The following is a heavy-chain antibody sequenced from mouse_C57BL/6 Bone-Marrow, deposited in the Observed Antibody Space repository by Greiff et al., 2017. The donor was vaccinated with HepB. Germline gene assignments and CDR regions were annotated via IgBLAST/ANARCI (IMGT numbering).Heavy chain of an antibody. V-gene: IGHV14-2*01. CDR3: ARILRGAMDY. Sequence: VQLQQSGAELVKPGASVKLSCTASGFNIKDYYMHWVKQRTEQGLEWIGRIDPEDGETKCAPKFQGKATITADTSSNTAYLQLSSLTSEDTAVYYCARILRGAMDYWGQGTSVTVSS. J-gene: IGHJ4*01. D-gene: IGHD1-1*01. CDR1: GFNIKDYY. CDR2: IDPEDGET.